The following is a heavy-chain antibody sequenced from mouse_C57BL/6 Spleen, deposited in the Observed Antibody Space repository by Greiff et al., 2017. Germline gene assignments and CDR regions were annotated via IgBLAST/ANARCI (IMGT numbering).Heavy chain of an antibody. D-gene: IGHD1-1*01. V-gene: IGHV14-3*01. CDR2: IDPANGNT. J-gene: IGHJ2*01. CDR3: ALSATVVEGGADY. Sequence: VQLQQSVAELVRPGASVKLSCTASGFTFKNSYMHWVKQRPEQGLEWIGGIDPANGNTKYAQKFQGKATITADTSSNTAYLQLSSLTSEDAAIYDGALSATVVEGGADYWGQGTTLTVSA. CDR1: GFTFKNSY.